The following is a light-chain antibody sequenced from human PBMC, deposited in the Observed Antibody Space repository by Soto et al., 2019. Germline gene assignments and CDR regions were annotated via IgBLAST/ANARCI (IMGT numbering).Light chain of an antibody. CDR3: QQRSNWPVT. Sequence: EIVLTQSPATLSLSPGERATLSCRASQSVSRYLAWYQQKPGQAPRLLIYDASNRATGIPARFSGSGSGTDFTLTISNLEPEDFAVYYCQQRSNWPVTFGQGTKVAIK. CDR1: QSVSRY. CDR2: DAS. J-gene: IGKJ1*01. V-gene: IGKV3-11*01.